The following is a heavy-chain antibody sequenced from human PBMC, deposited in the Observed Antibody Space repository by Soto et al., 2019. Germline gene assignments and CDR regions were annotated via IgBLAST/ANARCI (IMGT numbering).Heavy chain of an antibody. J-gene: IGHJ6*02. CDR3: ERPLIRFLEWLRIMDV. CDR1: GFTFSSYA. CDR2: ISSTGSSI. D-gene: IGHD3-3*01. Sequence: GGSLRLSCAASGFTFSSYAMSWVRQAPGKGLEWVSYISSTGSSIYYADSVKGRFTISRDNAKKSLYLQMNSLRAEDTAVYYCERPLIRFLEWLRIMDVWGQGTTVTVSS. V-gene: IGHV3-48*03.